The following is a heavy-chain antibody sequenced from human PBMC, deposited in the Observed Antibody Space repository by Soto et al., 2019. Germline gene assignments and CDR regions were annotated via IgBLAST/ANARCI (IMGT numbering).Heavy chain of an antibody. D-gene: IGHD2-8*01. CDR2: IYYIGNT. CDR1: GGSISTRSSY. Sequence: SETLSLTCTVSGGSISTRSSYWGWIRQPPGKGLEWIGSIYYIGNTYYNPSLKSRVTISVDTSKNQFSLKLSSVTAADTAVYYCASGPLLGYCTNGVCYTAGLFDYWGQGTLVTVSS. J-gene: IGHJ4*02. CDR3: ASGPLLGYCTNGVCYTAGLFDY. V-gene: IGHV4-39*07.